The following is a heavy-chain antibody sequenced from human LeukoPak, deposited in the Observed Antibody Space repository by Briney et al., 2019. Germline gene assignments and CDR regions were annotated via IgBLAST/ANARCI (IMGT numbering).Heavy chain of an antibody. CDR2: IWYDGSNK. D-gene: IGHD2-2*01. Sequence: GGSLRLSCAASGFTFSNYGMHWVRQALGKGLEWVAVIWYDGSNKYYADSVKGRFTISRDNSKNTLYLQMNSLRAEDTAVYYCARWDQLLSYDYWGQGTLVTVSS. J-gene: IGHJ4*02. CDR1: GFTFSNYG. CDR3: ARWDQLLSYDY. V-gene: IGHV3-33*01.